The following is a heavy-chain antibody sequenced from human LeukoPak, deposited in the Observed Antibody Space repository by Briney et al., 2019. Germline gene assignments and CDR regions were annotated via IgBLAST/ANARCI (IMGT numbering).Heavy chain of an antibody. CDR1: GYSISSGYY. CDR3: ARPYLRGTVVNNWFDP. J-gene: IGHJ5*02. Sequence: SETLSLTCTVSGYSISSGYYWGWIRPPPGKGLEWIGSIYYSGSTYYNPSLKSRVTISVDTSKNQFSLKLSSVTAADTAVYYCARPYLRGTVVNNWFDPWGQGTLVTVSS. D-gene: IGHD4-23*01. CDR2: IYYSGST. V-gene: IGHV4-38-2*02.